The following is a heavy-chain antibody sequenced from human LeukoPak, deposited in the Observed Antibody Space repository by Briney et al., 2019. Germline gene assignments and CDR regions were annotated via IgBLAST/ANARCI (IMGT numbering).Heavy chain of an antibody. D-gene: IGHD3-22*01. CDR3: ARDAYDTSAYYYFDY. CDR2: IYNGCST. Sequence: PGGSLRLSCAASGFTVSSNYMRRVRQAPGKGLEWVSVIYNGCSTYYADSVKGRFTISRDNAKNSLYLQMNSLRDEDTAVYYCARDAYDTSAYYYFDYWGQGTLVTVSS. CDR1: GFTVSSNY. V-gene: IGHV3-66*01. J-gene: IGHJ4*02.